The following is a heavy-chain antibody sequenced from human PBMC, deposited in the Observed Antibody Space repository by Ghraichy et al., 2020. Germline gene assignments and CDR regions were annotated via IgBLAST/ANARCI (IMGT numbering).Heavy chain of an antibody. CDR2: ISGSGGST. D-gene: IGHD4-11*01. CDR3: AKDMTTEHQDYYYGMDV. CDR1: GFTFSSYA. Sequence: GESLNISCAASGFTFSSYAMSWVRQAPGKGLEWVSAISGSGGSTYYADSVKGRFTMSRDNSKNTLYLQMNSLRAEDTAVYYCAKDMTTEHQDYYYGMDVWGQGTTVTVSS. J-gene: IGHJ6*02. V-gene: IGHV3-23*01.